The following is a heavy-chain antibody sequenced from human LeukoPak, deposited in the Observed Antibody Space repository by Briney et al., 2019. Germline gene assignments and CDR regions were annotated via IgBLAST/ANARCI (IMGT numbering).Heavy chain of an antibody. CDR3: AKEGVATVAFDS. V-gene: IGHV3-43*01. Sequence: GGSLRLSCTTSGFAFDDFTMHWVRQPPGKGLEWVSLISWDGGTRYYADSVKGRFTISRDNSKNSLYLQVNSLRTEDTALYYCAKEGVATVAFDSWGQGTLVTVSS. J-gene: IGHJ4*02. D-gene: IGHD4-23*01. CDR1: GFAFDDFT. CDR2: ISWDGGTR.